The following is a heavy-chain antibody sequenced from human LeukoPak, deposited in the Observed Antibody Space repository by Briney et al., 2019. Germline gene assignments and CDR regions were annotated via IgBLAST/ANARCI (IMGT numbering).Heavy chain of an antibody. CDR2: TSYSGST. CDR3: ARLQGRGDNYLDF. J-gene: IGHJ4*02. Sequence: PSETLSLTCTVSGGSISTYYWSWLRQPPGKGLEWIGYTSYSGSTNYNPSLKTLKSRVTMSVDTSKNQFSLKLSSVTAADTALYYCARLQGRGDNYLDFWGQGALVTVSS. D-gene: IGHD7-27*01. CDR1: GGSISTYY. V-gene: IGHV4-59*08.